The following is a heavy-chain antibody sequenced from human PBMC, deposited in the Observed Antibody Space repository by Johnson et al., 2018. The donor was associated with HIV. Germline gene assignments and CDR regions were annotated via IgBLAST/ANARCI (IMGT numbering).Heavy chain of an antibody. V-gene: IGHV3-7*01. J-gene: IGHJ3*02. CDR3: ARAPPYYGGYSVSDAFDI. CDR1: GFIFSNAW. D-gene: IGHD3-22*01. CDR2: IKQDGSEK. Sequence: VQLVESGGGLIEPGGSLRLSCAASGFIFSNAWMTWVRQAPGKGLEWVANIKQDGSEKYYVDSVKGRITISRDNAKNSLYLQMNSLRAEDTAVYYCARAPPYYGGYSVSDAFDIWGQGTMVTVSS.